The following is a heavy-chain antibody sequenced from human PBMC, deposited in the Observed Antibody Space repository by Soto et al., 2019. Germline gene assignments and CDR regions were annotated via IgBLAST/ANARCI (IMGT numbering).Heavy chain of an antibody. CDR1: GGSFSGYY. CDR3: AISPSSGSVY. D-gene: IGHD3-22*01. J-gene: IGHJ4*02. CDR2: VHHSGST. Sequence: QVQLQQWGAGLLKPSETLSLTCAVYGGSFSGYYWCWIRQPPGKGLEWIGEVHHSGSTNYSPSLKGRVTITVDKSKSQSSMKLSAVTAADTAVYYCAISPSSGSVYWGQGTLVTVSS. V-gene: IGHV4-34*01.